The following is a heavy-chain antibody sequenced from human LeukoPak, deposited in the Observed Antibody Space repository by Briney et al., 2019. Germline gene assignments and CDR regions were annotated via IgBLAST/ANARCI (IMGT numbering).Heavy chain of an antibody. CDR3: ARDNIVVVAATKAYYFDY. CDR1: GGSISSYY. V-gene: IGHV4-59*12. D-gene: IGHD2-15*01. CDR2: IYYSGST. Sequence: SETLSLTCTVSGGSISSYYWSWIRQPPGKGLEWIGYIYYSGSTNYNSSFKSRVTISVDTSRNQFSLKLSSVTAADTAVYHCARDNIVVVAATKAYYFDYWGQGTLVTVSS. J-gene: IGHJ4*02.